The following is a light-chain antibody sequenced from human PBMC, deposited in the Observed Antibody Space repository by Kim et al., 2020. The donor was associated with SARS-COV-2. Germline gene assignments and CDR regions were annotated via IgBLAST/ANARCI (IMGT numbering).Light chain of an antibody. V-gene: IGLV9-49*01. CDR2: VGTGGIVG. J-gene: IGLJ3*02. CDR3: GADHGSGSNFVCV. Sequence: CSLSSGYRNYKVDWYQQSPGKGPRFVMRVGTGGIVGSKGDGIPDRFSVLGSGLNRYLTIKNIQEEDESDYHCGADHGSGSNFVCVFGGGTQLTVL. CDR1: SGYRNYK.